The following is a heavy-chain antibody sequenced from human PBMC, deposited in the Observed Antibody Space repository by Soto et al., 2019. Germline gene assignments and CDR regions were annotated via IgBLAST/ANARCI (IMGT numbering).Heavy chain of an antibody. V-gene: IGHV4-61*01. CDR2: IYDTGTT. CDR3: ARVEDYGDYFDY. J-gene: IGHJ4*02. CDR1: GASVRSGSHY. Sequence: SETLSLTCTVSGASVRSGSHYWSWVRQPPGRGLVWIGYIYDTGTTNYNPSLKIRVTMSVDTSKNQFSLKLNSLTAADTAVYYCARVEDYGDYFDYWGQGTLVTVSS. D-gene: IGHD4-17*01.